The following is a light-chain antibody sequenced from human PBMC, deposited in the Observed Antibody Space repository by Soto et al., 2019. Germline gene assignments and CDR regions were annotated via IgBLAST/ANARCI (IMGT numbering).Light chain of an antibody. CDR1: QSISSSY. CDR2: GAS. Sequence: EIVLTQSPGTLSLSPVERATLSCRASQSISSSYLAWYQQKPGQAPRLLIYGASSRATGIPDRFSGSGSGTDFTLTITTLEPEDFAVYYCQQYGSSPRTFGLGTKVDIK. J-gene: IGKJ1*01. CDR3: QQYGSSPRT. V-gene: IGKV3-20*01.